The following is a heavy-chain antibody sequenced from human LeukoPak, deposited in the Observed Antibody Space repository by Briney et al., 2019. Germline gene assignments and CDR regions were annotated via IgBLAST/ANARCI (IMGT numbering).Heavy chain of an antibody. J-gene: IGHJ4*02. CDR2: IRYDGSNK. CDR3: AKGRFLEWLRFDY. CDR1: GFTFSSYG. D-gene: IGHD3-3*01. V-gene: IGHV3-30*02. Sequence: PGGSLTPSCAASGFTFSSYGMHWVRQAPGKGLEWVAFIRYDGSNKYYADSVKGRFTISRDNSKNTLYLQMNSLRAEDTAVYYCAKGRFLEWLRFDYWGQGTLVTVSS.